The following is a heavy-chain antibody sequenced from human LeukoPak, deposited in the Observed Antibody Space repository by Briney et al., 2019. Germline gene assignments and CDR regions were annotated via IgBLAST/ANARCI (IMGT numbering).Heavy chain of an antibody. V-gene: IGHV3-33*06. D-gene: IGHD6-19*01. Sequence: GGSLRLSCAASGFTFSSYGMHWVRQAPGKGLEWVAVIWYDGSNKYYADSVKGRFTISRDNSKNTLYLQMNSLRAEDTAVYYCAKTTGYSSGWFDSYFDYWGQGTLVTVSS. J-gene: IGHJ4*02. CDR1: GFTFSSYG. CDR3: AKTTGYSSGWFDSYFDY. CDR2: IWYDGSNK.